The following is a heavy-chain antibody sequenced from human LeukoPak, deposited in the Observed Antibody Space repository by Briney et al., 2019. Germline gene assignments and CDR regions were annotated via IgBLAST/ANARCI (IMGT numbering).Heavy chain of an antibody. CDR2: IYYSGST. D-gene: IGHD4-17*01. J-gene: IGHJ4*02. CDR3: ARGDTVTTRGYYFDY. V-gene: IGHV4-31*03. CDR1: GGSISSGGYY. Sequence: PSETLSLTCTVSGGSISSGGYYWRWIRQHPGKGLEWIGYIYYSGSTYYNPSLKSRVTISVDTSKNQFSLKLSSVTAADTAVYYCARGDTVTTRGYYFDYWGQGTLVTVSS.